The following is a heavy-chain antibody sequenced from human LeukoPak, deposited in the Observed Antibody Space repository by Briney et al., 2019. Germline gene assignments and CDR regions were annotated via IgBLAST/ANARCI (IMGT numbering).Heavy chain of an antibody. D-gene: IGHD6-6*01. CDR2: IYYSGST. Sequence: SETLSLTCTVSGGSISSYYWSWIRQPPGKGLEWIGNIYYSGSTNYNPSLKSRVTISVDTSKNQFSLKLSSVTAADTAVYYCARQGIYYITSSRGRALDYWGQGTLVTVSS. J-gene: IGHJ4*02. CDR3: ARQGIYYITSSRGRALDY. V-gene: IGHV4-59*08. CDR1: GGSISSYY.